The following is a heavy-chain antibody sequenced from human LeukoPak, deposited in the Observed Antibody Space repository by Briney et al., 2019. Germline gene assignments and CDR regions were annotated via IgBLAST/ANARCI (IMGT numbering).Heavy chain of an antibody. J-gene: IGHJ4*02. CDR3: ARGGYKDADWDFDY. D-gene: IGHD5-24*01. CDR1: GYSFSSYG. CDR2: ISAYNGNT. V-gene: IGHV1-18*01. Sequence: ASVKVSCKASGYSFSSYGISWVRQAPGQGLEYMGWISAYNGNTNFGQKVQGRVTMTTDTSTSTAYMELKHPRSDDTAVYYCARGGYKDADWDFDYWGQGTLVTVSS.